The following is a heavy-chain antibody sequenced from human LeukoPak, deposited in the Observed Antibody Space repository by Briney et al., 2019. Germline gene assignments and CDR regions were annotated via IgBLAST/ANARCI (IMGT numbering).Heavy chain of an antibody. J-gene: IGHJ4*02. CDR1: GYTFSGYY. Sequence: GASVKVSCKASGYTFSGYYIHWVRQAPGQGLEWLGWINPNSGGTNYAQKFQGRVTMTRDTSISTAYMELSRLRSDDTAVYYCASGGAAYCSSASCYYMEYFDYWGQGTLVTVSS. CDR3: ASGGAAYCSSASCYYMEYFDY. CDR2: INPNSGGT. D-gene: IGHD2-2*01. V-gene: IGHV1-2*02.